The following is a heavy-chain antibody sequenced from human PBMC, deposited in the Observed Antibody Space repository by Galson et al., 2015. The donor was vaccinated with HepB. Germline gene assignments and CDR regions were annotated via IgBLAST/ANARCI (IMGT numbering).Heavy chain of an antibody. CDR2: VYYIDTT. J-gene: IGHJ4*02. D-gene: IGHD3-10*01. CDR1: GGSISSYY. V-gene: IGHV4-59*08. Sequence: LSLTCTVSGGSISSYYWSWIRQPPGKGLEWVGYVYYIDTTNYNPSLKSRVTISVDTSKNQFSLKLSSVTAADTAVYYCARHPGLAYFDYWGQGTLVAVSS. CDR3: ARHPGLAYFDY.